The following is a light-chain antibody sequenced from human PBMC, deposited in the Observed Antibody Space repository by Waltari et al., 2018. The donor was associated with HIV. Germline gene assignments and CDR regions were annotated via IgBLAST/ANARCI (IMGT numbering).Light chain of an antibody. J-gene: IGLJ2*01. CDR1: SSDVGAYDF. CDR2: EVS. V-gene: IGLV2-14*01. Sequence: QSALTQPASVSGSPGQSITVSCTGTSSDVGAYDFVSWYQQTPGTAPQLVIYEVSYPPPGISNRFSCSKSGNTASLTISGLQTEDEADYYCSSFTTSNYLLFGGGTKVTVL. CDR3: SSFTTSNYLL.